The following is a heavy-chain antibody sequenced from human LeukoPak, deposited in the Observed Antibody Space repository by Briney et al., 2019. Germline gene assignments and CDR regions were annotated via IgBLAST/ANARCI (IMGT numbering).Heavy chain of an antibody. V-gene: IGHV3-74*01. CDR1: GFTFSSYW. Sequence: GRSLRLSCAASGFTFSSYWMHWVRQVPGKGLVWVARINPGGSSITYADSVKGRFTISRDNAKNTLYLPKDSRRAEDTGVYYCARSNQADDYWGQGTLVTVSS. CDR2: INPGGSSI. CDR3: ARSNQADDY. J-gene: IGHJ4*02. D-gene: IGHD1-14*01.